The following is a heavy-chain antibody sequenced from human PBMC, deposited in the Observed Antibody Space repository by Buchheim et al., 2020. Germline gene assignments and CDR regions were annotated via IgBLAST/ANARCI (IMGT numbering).Heavy chain of an antibody. CDR3: AKEKSGGLTGPLAV. J-gene: IGHJ6*02. Sequence: QVQLVESGGGVVQPGRSLRLSCAASGFTFSSYGMHWVRQAPGKGLEWVAVISYDGSNKYYADSVKGRFTISRANSKHTLYLQMNSLRAEDTAVYYCAKEKSGGLTGPLAVWGQGTT. D-gene: IGHD3-9*01. V-gene: IGHV3-30*18. CDR2: ISYDGSNK. CDR1: GFTFSSYG.